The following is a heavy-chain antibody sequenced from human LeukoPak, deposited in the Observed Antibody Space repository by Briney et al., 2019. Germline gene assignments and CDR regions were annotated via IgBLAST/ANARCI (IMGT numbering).Heavy chain of an antibody. CDR1: GGSLSGYY. CDR3: ARDTYCYDSSGYL. J-gene: IGHJ5*02. D-gene: IGHD3-22*01. CDR2: INHSGST. Sequence: SETLSLTCAVYGGSLSGYYWSWIRQPPGKGLEWIGEINHSGSTNYNPSLKSRVTISVDTSKNQFSLKLSSVTAADTAVYYCARDTYCYDSSGYLWGQGTLVTVSS. V-gene: IGHV4-34*01.